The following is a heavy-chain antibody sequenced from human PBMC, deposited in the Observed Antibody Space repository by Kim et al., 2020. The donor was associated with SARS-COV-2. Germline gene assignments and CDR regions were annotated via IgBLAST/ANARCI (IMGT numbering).Heavy chain of an antibody. CDR3: ARDLEGASPFDY. D-gene: IGHD1-26*01. V-gene: IGHV3-21*01. J-gene: IGHJ4*02. Sequence: YYAAYVKGRFTISRDNAKNSLYLQMNSLRAEDTAVYYCARDLEGASPFDYWGQGTLVTVSS.